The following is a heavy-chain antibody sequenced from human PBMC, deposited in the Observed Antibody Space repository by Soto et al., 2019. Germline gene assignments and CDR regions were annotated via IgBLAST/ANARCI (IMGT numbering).Heavy chain of an antibody. CDR2: IWHAGSQK. Sequence: QVQLVESGGGVVQPERSLRLSCVATGLTFSNYGIHWVRQAPGRGLEWVAVIWHAGSQKYSADSVRGRFTISRDNSKNTVYLQMNSLRAEDTAVYYCEGRDDPFHVWGQGTMVTVSS. CDR1: GLTFSNYG. V-gene: IGHV3-33*01. J-gene: IGHJ3*01. CDR3: EGRDDPFHV.